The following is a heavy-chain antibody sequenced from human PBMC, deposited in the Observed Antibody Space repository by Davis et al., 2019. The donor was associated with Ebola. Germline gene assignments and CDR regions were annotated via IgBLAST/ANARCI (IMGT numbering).Heavy chain of an antibody. CDR1: GFTFSSYW. J-gene: IGHJ4*02. CDR3: AKALEHYGFWSGPDF. CDR2: IFSGGTT. V-gene: IGHV3-53*01. Sequence: GGSLRLSCAASGFTFSSYWMSWVRQAPGKGLEWASLIFSGGTTYYADSVKGRFTISRDNSKNTLYLQMNSLRAEDTAVDYRAKALEHYGFWSGPDFWGQGTLVTVSS. D-gene: IGHD3-3*01.